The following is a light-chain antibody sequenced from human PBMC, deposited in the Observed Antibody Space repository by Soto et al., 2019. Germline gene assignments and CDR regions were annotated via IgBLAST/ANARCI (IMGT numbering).Light chain of an antibody. CDR3: NSFRVSHLYV. Sequence: QPASVSGSPGQTITISCTGTSSDIGGYNAVSWYQHHPGKAPKLIIYEVTHRPSGVSDRFSASKSGNTVSLTISGLQAEDEADYYCNSFRVSHLYVFGTGAKVTVL. CDR1: SSDIGGYNA. CDR2: EVT. J-gene: IGLJ1*01. V-gene: IGLV2-14*01.